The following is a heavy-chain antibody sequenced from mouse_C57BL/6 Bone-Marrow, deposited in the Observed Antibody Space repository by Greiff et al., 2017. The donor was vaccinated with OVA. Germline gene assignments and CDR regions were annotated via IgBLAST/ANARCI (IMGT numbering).Heavy chain of an antibody. V-gene: IGHV3-4*01. CDR2: ISSSGST. CDR1: GYSITNGNHW. CDR3: ARSRYYGSSYEIYYAMDY. D-gene: IGHD1-1*01. J-gene: IGHJ4*01. Sequence: EVKLMESGPALVKPSQTVSLTCTVTGYSITNGNHWWNWIRQVSGSKLEWIGYISSSGSTDSNPSLKSRISITRDTAKYKLVLQLNSVTTEDIATYYCARSRYYGSSYEIYYAMDYWGQGTSVTVSS.